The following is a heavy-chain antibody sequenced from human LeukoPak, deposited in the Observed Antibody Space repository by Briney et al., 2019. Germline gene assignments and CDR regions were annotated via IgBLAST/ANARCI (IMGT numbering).Heavy chain of an antibody. D-gene: IGHD6-19*01. CDR1: GYTFTGYY. CDR3: ATGSISVAGIDPVDAFDI. J-gene: IGHJ3*02. CDR2: INPNSGGT. Sequence: EASVKVSCKASGYTFTGYYMHWVRQAPGQGLEWMGWINPNSGGTNYAQKFQGRVTMTRDTSISTAYLELSRLRSDDTAVYYCATGSISVAGIDPVDAFDIWGQGTMVTVSS. V-gene: IGHV1-2*02.